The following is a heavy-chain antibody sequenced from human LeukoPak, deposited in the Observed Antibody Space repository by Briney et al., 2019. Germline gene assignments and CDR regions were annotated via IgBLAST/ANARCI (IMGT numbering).Heavy chain of an antibody. J-gene: IGHJ4*02. D-gene: IGHD3-10*01. CDR2: IDPGGSST. Sequence: ASVKVSCKASGFTFTNYYMHWVRQAPGQGLEWMGMIDPGGSSTTNAQKFQGRLTMTRDTSTSTVYMELSALRSEDTALYYCARDLVPTGPSFDYWGQGTLVTVSS. CDR1: GFTFTNYY. V-gene: IGHV1-46*01. CDR3: ARDLVPTGPSFDY.